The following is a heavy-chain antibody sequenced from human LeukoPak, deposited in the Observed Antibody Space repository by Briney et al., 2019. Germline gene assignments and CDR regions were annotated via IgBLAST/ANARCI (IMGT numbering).Heavy chain of an antibody. J-gene: IGHJ5*02. D-gene: IGHD3-9*01. CDR1: GFTFSSYA. CDR2: ISGSGGST. CDR3: AKGVVRYFDWLQTVNWFDP. V-gene: IGHV3-23*01. Sequence: GGSLRLSCAASGFTFSSYAMSWVPQAPGKGLEWVSAISGSGGSTSYADSVKGRFTISRDNSKNTLYLEMNSLRAADTAVYYCAKGVVRYFDWLQTVNWFDPWGQGTLVTVSS.